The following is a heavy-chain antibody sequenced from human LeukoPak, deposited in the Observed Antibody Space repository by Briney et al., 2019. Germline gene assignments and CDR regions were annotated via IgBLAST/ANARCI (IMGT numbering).Heavy chain of an antibody. CDR2: ISSSSSTI. CDR3: AREKDSSGYYSFDY. CDR1: GFTFSSYS. D-gene: IGHD3-22*01. Sequence: GGSLRLSCAASGFTFSSYSMNWVRQAPGKGLEWVSYISSSSSTIYYADSVKGRSTISRDNAENSLYLQMNSLRAEDTAVYYCAREKDSSGYYSFDYWGQGTLVTVSS. J-gene: IGHJ4*02. V-gene: IGHV3-48*04.